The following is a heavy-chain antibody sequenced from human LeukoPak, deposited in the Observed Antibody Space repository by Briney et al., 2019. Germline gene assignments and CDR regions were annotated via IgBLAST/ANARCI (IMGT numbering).Heavy chain of an antibody. CDR2: IYHSGST. CDR3: ARESHHYDILTGYETTNWFDP. V-gene: IGHV4-38-2*02. J-gene: IGHJ5*02. CDR1: GYSISSGYY. Sequence: SETLSLTCTVSGYSISSGYYWGWIRQPPGKGLEWIGSIYHSGSTYYNPSLKSRVTISVDTSKNQFSLKLSSVTAADTAVYYCARESHHYDILTGYETTNWFDPWGQGTLVTVSS. D-gene: IGHD3-9*01.